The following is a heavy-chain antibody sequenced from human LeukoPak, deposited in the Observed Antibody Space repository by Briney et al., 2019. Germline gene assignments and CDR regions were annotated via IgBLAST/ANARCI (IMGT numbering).Heavy chain of an antibody. CDR2: ISSSGYNT. CDR1: GFIFSSYA. V-gene: IGHV3-23*01. Sequence: TGGSLRLSCAASGFIFSSYAMSWVRQAPGKGLEWVSGISSSGYNTYHPDSVKGRFTISRDNSKNTLYLLMNSLRAEDTAVYYCAKDTGTSRNYIALGAATHFWGQGTLLTVSS. J-gene: IGHJ4*02. D-gene: IGHD2-15*01. CDR3: AKDTGTSRNYIALGAATHF.